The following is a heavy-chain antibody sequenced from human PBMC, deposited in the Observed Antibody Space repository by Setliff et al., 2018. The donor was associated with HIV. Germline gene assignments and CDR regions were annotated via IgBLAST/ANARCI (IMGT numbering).Heavy chain of an antibody. CDR3: TRVNRARYFDL. J-gene: IGHJ2*01. D-gene: IGHD3-16*02. CDR2: ITDSGST. V-gene: IGHV4-34*01. CDR1: GGSFSGYS. Sequence: SETLSLTCAVYGGSFSGYSWSWIRQPPGKGLEWIGEITDSGSTNYTPSLKSRVTISIDTSTNQFSLKLNSLKTEDTAVYYCTRVNRARYFDLWGRGTLVTVSS.